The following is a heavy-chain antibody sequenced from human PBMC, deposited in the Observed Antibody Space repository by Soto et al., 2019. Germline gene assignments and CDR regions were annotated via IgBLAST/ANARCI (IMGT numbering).Heavy chain of an antibody. D-gene: IGHD1-7*01. CDR3: AIRLGTGTINWFDP. CDR2: IYYSGST. Sequence: SETLSLTCTVSGGSISSSSYYWGWIRQPPGKGLEWIGSIYYSGSTYYNPSLKSRVTISVDTSKNQFSLKLSSVTAADTALYYCAIRLGTGTINWFDPWGQGTLVTVSS. CDR1: GGSISSSSYY. J-gene: IGHJ5*02. V-gene: IGHV4-39*01.